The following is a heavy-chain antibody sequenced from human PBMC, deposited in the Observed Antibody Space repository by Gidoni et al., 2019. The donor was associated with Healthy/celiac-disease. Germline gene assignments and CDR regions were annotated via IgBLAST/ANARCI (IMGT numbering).Heavy chain of an antibody. CDR3: ARASLIFGVVIQDYFDY. Sequence: QVQLVESGGGVVQPGRSLRLSCAASGFPFSSFAMHWVRQAPGKGLGWVAVISYDGSNKYYADSVKGRFTISRDNSKNTLYLQMNSLRAEDTAVYYCARASLIFGVVIQDYFDYWGQGTLVTVSS. V-gene: IGHV3-30-3*01. J-gene: IGHJ4*02. D-gene: IGHD3-3*01. CDR1: GFPFSSFA. CDR2: ISYDGSNK.